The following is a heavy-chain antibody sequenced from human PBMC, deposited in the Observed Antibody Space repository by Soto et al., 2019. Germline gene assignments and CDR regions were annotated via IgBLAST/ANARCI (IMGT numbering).Heavy chain of an antibody. CDR3: VRVGIVVDGNYHYGMDV. CDR2: ISAYNGNT. CDR1: GYTFTSYG. Sequence: ASVKVSCKASGYTFTSYGISWVRQAPGQGLEWMGRISAYNGNTNYAQKLQGRLTMTTDTSTSTAYMELRSLRSDDTAVYYCVRVGIVVDGNYHYGMDVWGQGTTVTLSS. D-gene: IGHD1-26*01. J-gene: IGHJ6*01. V-gene: IGHV1-18*01.